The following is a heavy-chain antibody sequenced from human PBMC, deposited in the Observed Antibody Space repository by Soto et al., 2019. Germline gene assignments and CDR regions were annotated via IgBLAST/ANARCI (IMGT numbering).Heavy chain of an antibody. D-gene: IGHD2-21*01. CDR2: FIPIQGKA. Sequence: SVKVSCKASGGSFTSYSFTWVRQAPGQGLEWMGRFIPIQGKANYALKFQDRVTITADRSTRTVYMELTSLRPEDTAVYFCAKSLLFVDHGYMDVRGKGTTVTVSS. V-gene: IGHV1-69*02. J-gene: IGHJ6*03. CDR1: GGSFTSYS. CDR3: AKSLLFVDHGYMDV.